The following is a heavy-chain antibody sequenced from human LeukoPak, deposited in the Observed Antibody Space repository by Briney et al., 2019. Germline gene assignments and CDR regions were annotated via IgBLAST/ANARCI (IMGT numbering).Heavy chain of an antibody. V-gene: IGHV3-23*01. J-gene: IGHJ3*02. Sequence: GGSLRLSCAASGFTFSSYAMSWVRQAPGKGLEWVSAISGSGGSTYYADSVKGRFTIPRDNSKNTLYLQMNSLRAEDTAVYYCAKDRLFRTARNDAFDIWGQGTMVTVSS. CDR1: GFTFSSYA. CDR3: AKDRLFRTARNDAFDI. D-gene: IGHD3-22*01. CDR2: ISGSGGST.